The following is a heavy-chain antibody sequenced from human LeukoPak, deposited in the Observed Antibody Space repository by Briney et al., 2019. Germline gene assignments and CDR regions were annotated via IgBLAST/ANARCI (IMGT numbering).Heavy chain of an antibody. J-gene: IGHJ6*03. CDR2: ISSDGSRV. D-gene: IGHD4-17*01. Sequence: PGGSLRLSCAASGFTFSDYWMHWVRQVPGKGLVWVSRISSDGSRVTYADSVKGRFTISRDNAKNTLYLQMNSLRAEDTAVYYCARDRIPPHDYGDNEGPYYMDVWGKGTTVTVSS. V-gene: IGHV3-74*01. CDR3: ARDRIPPHDYGDNEGPYYMDV. CDR1: GFTFSDYW.